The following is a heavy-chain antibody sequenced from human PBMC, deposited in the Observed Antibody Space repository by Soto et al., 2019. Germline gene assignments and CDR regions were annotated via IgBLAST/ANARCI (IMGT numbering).Heavy chain of an antibody. D-gene: IGHD1-26*01. CDR2: IYHSGST. J-gene: IGHJ4*02. V-gene: IGHV4-30-2*01. CDR1: GGSISSGGYS. CDR3: ARATTSGDLDY. Sequence: SETLSLTCAVSGGSISSGGYSWSWIRQPPGKGLEWIGYIYHSGSTYYNPSLKSRVTISVDRSKNQFSLKLSSVTAADTAVYYCARATTSGDLDYWGQGTLVTVSS.